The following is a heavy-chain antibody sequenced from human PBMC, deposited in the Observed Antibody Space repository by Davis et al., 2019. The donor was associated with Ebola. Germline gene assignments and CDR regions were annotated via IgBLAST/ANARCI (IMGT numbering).Heavy chain of an antibody. Sequence: GESLKISCAASGFTVSSNYMSWLRQAPGKGLEWVPIIYSGGTTYYSDSVRGRFTISRDNSKNTLYLQMNSLRAEDTAVYYCARDSGDYYFDYWGQGTLVTVSS. D-gene: IGHD3-10*01. J-gene: IGHJ4*02. CDR1: GFTVSSNY. V-gene: IGHV3-53*01. CDR3: ARDSGDYYFDY. CDR2: IYSGGTT.